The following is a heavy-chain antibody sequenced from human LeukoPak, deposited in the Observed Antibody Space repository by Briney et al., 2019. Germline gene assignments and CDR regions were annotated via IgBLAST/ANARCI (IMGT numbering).Heavy chain of an antibody. CDR1: GDSITSANW. CDR2: FFQSGRT. CDR3: ARGGYYYDSSGYSYFDY. J-gene: IGHJ4*02. D-gene: IGHD3-22*01. V-gene: IGHV4-4*02. Sequence: ASETLSLTCAVSGDSITSANWWSWVRQSPGKGLEWIGEFFQSGRTDYNPSLKSRVTISVDTSKNQFSLKLSSVTAADTAVYYCARGGYYYDSSGYSYFDYWGQGTLVTVSS.